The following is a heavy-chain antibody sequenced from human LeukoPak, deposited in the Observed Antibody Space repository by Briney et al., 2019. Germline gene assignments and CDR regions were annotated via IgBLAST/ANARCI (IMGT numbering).Heavy chain of an antibody. CDR1: GYTFTGYY. J-gene: IGHJ3*02. CDR3: ARSDYYGSGSDHAFDI. V-gene: IGHV1-2*02. Sequence: ASVKVSCKASGYTFTGYYMHWVRQAPGQGLEWMGWINPNSGGTNYAQKFQGRVTMTRDTSISTAYMELSRLRSDDTAVYYCARSDYYGSGSDHAFDIWGQGTMVTVSS. D-gene: IGHD3-10*01. CDR2: INPNSGGT.